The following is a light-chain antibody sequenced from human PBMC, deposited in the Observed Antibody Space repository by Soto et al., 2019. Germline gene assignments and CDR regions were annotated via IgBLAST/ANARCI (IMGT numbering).Light chain of an antibody. CDR3: DQYYSAPLT. CDR1: RNILYSSNNKNY. V-gene: IGKV4-1*01. Sequence: DIVMTQSPDSLAVSLGERATINCKSSRNILYSSNNKNYLAWYQQKPGQPPKLLIYWASTRESGVPGRFSGSGSGTDFSLTISSLQAEDVAVYYCDQYYSAPLTFGGGTKVEIK. J-gene: IGKJ4*01. CDR2: WAS.